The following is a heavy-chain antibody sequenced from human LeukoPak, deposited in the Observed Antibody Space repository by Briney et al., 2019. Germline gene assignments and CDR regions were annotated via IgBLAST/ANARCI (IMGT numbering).Heavy chain of an antibody. J-gene: IGHJ4*02. CDR3: ASRKLGNDY. Sequence: SETLSLICTVSGGSVTDYYWSWIRQSPGKGLEWIGYIYYTGTSYNPSLKSRVTISADTSKNQFSLNLISVTAADTAVYYCASRKLGNDYWGQGTLVTVSS. V-gene: IGHV4-59*02. CDR2: IYYTGT. CDR1: GGSVTDYY. D-gene: IGHD7-27*01.